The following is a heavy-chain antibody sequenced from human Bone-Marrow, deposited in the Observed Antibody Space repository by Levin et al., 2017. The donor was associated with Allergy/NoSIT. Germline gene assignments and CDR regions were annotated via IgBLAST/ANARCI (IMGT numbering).Heavy chain of an antibody. J-gene: IGHJ4*02. CDR2: ISYDGSNK. Sequence: GGSLRLSCAASGFTFSSYAMHWVRQAPGKGLEWVAVISYDGSNKYYADSVKGRFTISRDNSKNTLYLQMNSLRAEDTAVYYCARDLQFRPRGYSGYDYWGDFDYWGQGTLVTVSS. CDR1: GFTFSSYA. D-gene: IGHD5-12*01. CDR3: ARDLQFRPRGYSGYDYWGDFDY. V-gene: IGHV3-30-3*01.